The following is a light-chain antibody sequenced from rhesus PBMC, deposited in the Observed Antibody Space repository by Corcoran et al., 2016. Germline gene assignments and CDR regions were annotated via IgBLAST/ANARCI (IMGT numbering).Light chain of an antibody. CDR1: QSISSW. Sequence: DIQMTQSPSSLPASVGDTVTITCRASQSISSWLAWYQKKPGKAPALLIYKASRLQSGVPSRFSGSGSWTDFTLTIRILQSEDFATYYCQQYGSSPWTFGQGTKVDIK. CDR2: KAS. CDR3: QQYGSSPWT. J-gene: IGKJ1*01. V-gene: IGKV1-22*01.